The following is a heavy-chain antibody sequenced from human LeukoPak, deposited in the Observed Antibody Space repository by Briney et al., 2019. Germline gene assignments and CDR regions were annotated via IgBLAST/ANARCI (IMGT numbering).Heavy chain of an antibody. Sequence: ASVRVSCKPSGYTFTGSYMHWVRQAPGQGFEWIGWISPASGATKYAQNFQGRVTLTTDTSITAAYMELSSLTSDDTASYYCLNEHGGWGQGTPVTVSS. CDR2: ISPASGAT. J-gene: IGHJ4*02. CDR1: GYTFTGSY. CDR3: LNEHGG. V-gene: IGHV1-2*02. D-gene: IGHD1-1*01.